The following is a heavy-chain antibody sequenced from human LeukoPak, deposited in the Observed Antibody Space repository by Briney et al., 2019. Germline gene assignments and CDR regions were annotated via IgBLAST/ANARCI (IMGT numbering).Heavy chain of an antibody. Sequence: SETLSLTCAVSVGSISSGGYSWSWIRHPPGKGLEWIGYIYHSGSTYYNPSLKSRVTISVDRSKNQFSLKLSSVTAADTAVYYCARSGRRYYFDYWGRGTLVTVSS. J-gene: IGHJ4*02. CDR1: VGSISSGGYS. CDR3: ARSGRRYYFDY. D-gene: IGHD4-17*01. V-gene: IGHV4-30-2*01. CDR2: IYHSGST.